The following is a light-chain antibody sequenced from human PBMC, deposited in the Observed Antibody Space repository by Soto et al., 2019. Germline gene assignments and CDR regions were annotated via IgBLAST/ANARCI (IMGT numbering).Light chain of an antibody. V-gene: IGKV3-20*01. CDR1: QTVRNNY. CDR2: DES. Sequence: EFVLTQSPGTPSLSPGERATISCRASQTVRNNYLAWYQQKPGQAPRLLIYDESSRATGIPARFSGGGSGTDLNLTISRLEPEDFAVYYCQKFSSYPLTCGGGTKVDIK. J-gene: IGKJ4*01. CDR3: QKFSSYPLT.